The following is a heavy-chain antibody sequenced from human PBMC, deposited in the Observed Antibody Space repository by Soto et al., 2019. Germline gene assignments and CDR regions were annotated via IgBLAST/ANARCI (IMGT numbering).Heavy chain of an antibody. V-gene: IGHV5-51*01. D-gene: IGHD5-12*01. CDR1: GYTSTTYW. J-gene: IGHJ4*02. Sequence: PGESLKISCQGSGYTSTTYWVGWVRQRPGKGLDWMGNIYPGDSDVKYSPSFQGQVTISVDKSISTAYLQWNSLKASDTAVYYCARQNYAGYGGYDSAFDTWGQGTLVTVSS. CDR3: ARQNYAGYGGYDSAFDT. CDR2: IYPGDSDV.